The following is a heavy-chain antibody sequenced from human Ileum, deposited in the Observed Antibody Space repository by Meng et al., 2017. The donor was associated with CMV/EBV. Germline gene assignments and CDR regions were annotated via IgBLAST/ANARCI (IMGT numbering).Heavy chain of an antibody. D-gene: IGHD3-3*01. Sequence: GESLKISCAASGFTFSIYNMNWVRQAPGKGLEWVSSITSTSNYMYYADSVKGRFTISRDNAKRSLYLQMNSLRAEDTAVYYCARTPYYDFWSGSPSPVDVWGQGNTV. CDR1: GFTFSIYN. V-gene: IGHV3-21*01. J-gene: IGHJ6*01. CDR2: ITSTSNYM. CDR3: ARTPYYDFWSGSPSPVDV.